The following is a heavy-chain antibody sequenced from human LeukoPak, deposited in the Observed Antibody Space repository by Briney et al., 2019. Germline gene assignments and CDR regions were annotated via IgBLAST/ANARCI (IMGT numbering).Heavy chain of an antibody. CDR3: ARGRQWLQLKSAFDI. Sequence: LVKVSCKASGGTFSSYAISWVRQAPGQGLEWMGGIIPIFGTANYAQKFQGRVTITTDESTSTAYMELSSLRSEDTAVYYCARGRQWLQLKSAFDIWGQGTMVTVSS. CDR1: GGTFSSYA. V-gene: IGHV1-69*05. D-gene: IGHD5-24*01. J-gene: IGHJ3*02. CDR2: IIPIFGTA.